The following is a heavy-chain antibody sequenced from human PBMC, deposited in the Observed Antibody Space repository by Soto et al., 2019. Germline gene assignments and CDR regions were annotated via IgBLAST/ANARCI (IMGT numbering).Heavy chain of an antibody. J-gene: IGHJ4*02. V-gene: IGHV3-23*01. CDR2: ISGSGGST. Sequence: GGSLRLSCVASGFTFRNYAMSWVRQAPGKGLEWVSAISGSGGSTYYADSVKGRFTISRDNSKNTLYLQMNSLRAEDTAVYYCAKWDVVVVAATLSWHYWGQGTLVTVSS. CDR3: AKWDVVVVAATLSWHY. CDR1: GFTFRNYA. D-gene: IGHD2-15*01.